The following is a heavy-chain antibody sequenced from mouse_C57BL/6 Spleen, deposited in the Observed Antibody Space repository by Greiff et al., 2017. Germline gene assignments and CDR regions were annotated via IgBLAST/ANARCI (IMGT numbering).Heavy chain of an antibody. CDR1: GYTFTSYW. D-gene: IGHD1-1*02. CDR3: ARSRDLLSYFDY. V-gene: IGHV1-59*01. J-gene: IGHJ2*01. CDR2: IDPSDSYT. Sequence: QVQLQQPGAELVRPGTSVKLSCKASGYTFTSYWMHWVKQRPGQGLEWIGVIDPSDSYTNYNQKFKGKATLTVDTSSSTAYMQLSSLTSEDSAVYYCARSRDLLSYFDYWGQGTPLTVSS.